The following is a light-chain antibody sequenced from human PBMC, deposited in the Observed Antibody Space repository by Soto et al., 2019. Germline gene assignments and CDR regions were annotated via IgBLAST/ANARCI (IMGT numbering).Light chain of an antibody. CDR2: GAS. V-gene: IGKV3-20*01. CDR1: ESVCSSF. Sequence: EIVLTQSPGTLSLSPGERATLSCRASESVCSSFLSWYQQKPGQAPRLRIYGASIRATSIPDTFSGSGSGTDFALTISRLELEDFAVYYCRQYGSSPYTFGQGTKLGIK. J-gene: IGKJ2*01. CDR3: RQYGSSPYT.